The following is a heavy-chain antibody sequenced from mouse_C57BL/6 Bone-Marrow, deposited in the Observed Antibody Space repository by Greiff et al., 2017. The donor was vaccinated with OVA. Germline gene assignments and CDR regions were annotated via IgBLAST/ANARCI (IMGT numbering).Heavy chain of an antibody. Sequence: VQLQQPGAELVMPGASVKLSCKASGYTFTSYWMHWVKQRPGQGLEWIGEIDPSDSYTNYNQKFKGKSTLTVDKSSSTAYMQLSSLTSEDSAVYYCAIFIRYFDVWGTGTTVTVSS. V-gene: IGHV1-69*01. J-gene: IGHJ1*03. D-gene: IGHD1-1*01. CDR2: IDPSDSYT. CDR3: AIFIRYFDV. CDR1: GYTFTSYW.